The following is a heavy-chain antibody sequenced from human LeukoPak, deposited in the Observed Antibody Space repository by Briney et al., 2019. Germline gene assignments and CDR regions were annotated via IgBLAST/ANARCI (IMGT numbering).Heavy chain of an antibody. CDR2: ISGSGGST. V-gene: IGHV3-23*01. CDR1: GFTFSSYA. D-gene: IGHD3-3*01. CDR3: AKAYYDFWSGTY. J-gene: IGHJ4*02. Sequence: PGGSLRLSCVVSGFTFSSYAMSWVRQAPGKGLEWVSAISGSGGSTYYADSVKGRFTISRDNSKNTLYLQMNSLRAEDTAVYYCAKAYYDFWSGTYWGQGTLVTVSS.